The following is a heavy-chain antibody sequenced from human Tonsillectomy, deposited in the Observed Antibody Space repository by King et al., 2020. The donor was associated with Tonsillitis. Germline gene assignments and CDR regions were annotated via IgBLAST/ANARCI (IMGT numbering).Heavy chain of an antibody. Sequence: VQLVESGAEVKKPGASLKISCKGSGYSFTNYWIGWVRQMPGKGLEWMGIIYPGDSDTRYSPSFQGQVTISADKSISTAYLQWSSLKASDTAIFYCARAHCISTSCYPYFDYWGQGTLVTVSS. CDR1: GYSFTNYW. CDR3: ARAHCISTSCYPYFDY. J-gene: IGHJ4*02. CDR2: IYPGDSDT. D-gene: IGHD2-2*01. V-gene: IGHV5-51*01.